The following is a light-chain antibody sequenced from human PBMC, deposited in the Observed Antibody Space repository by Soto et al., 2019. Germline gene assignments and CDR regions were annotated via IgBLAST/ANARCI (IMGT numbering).Light chain of an antibody. CDR3: QQSSSFPST. V-gene: IGKV1-12*02. CDR1: QDISSW. CDR2: ATS. Sequence: IQMTQSASTMSGSVGYRVIITCWASQDISSWLAWYQQKPGEAQKLLIYATSSVHIGVPSSRFRGSGSGTDFTLTISSLQTEDFATYYCQQSSSFPSTLGQGTKVDI. J-gene: IGKJ1*01.